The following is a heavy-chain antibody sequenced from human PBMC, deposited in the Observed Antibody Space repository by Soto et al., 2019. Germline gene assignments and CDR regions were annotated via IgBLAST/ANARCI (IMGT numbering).Heavy chain of an antibody. CDR2: ISYDGSNK. D-gene: IGHD3-9*01. CDR3: ARDERGGYDILTGYATVGSPDY. CDR1: GFTFSSYA. V-gene: IGHV3-30-3*01. J-gene: IGHJ4*02. Sequence: VQLVESGGGVVQPGRSLRLSCAASGFTFSSYAMHWVRQAPGKGLEWVAVISYDGSNKYYADSVKGRFTISRDNSKNTLYLQMNSLRAEDTAVYYCARDERGGYDILTGYATVGSPDYWGQGTLVTVSS.